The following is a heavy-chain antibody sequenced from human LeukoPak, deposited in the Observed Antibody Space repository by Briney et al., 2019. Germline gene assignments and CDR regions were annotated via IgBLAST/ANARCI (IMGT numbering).Heavy chain of an antibody. CDR1: GGSFSGYY. CDR3: ARDQPLYCSGGSCPNWFDP. CDR2: IYTSGST. Sequence: SSETLSLTCAVYGGSFSGYYWSWIRQPAGKGLEWIGRIYTSGSTNYNPSLKSRVTMSVDTSKNQFSLKLSSVTAADTAVYYCARDQPLYCSGGSCPNWFDPWGQGLLVTVSS. V-gene: IGHV4-4*07. D-gene: IGHD2-15*01. J-gene: IGHJ5*02.